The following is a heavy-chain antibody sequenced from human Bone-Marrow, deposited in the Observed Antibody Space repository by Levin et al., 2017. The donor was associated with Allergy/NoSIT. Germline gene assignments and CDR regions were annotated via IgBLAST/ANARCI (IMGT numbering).Heavy chain of an antibody. J-gene: IGHJ3*01. CDR2: INPNSAET. V-gene: IGHV1-2*02. CDR3: ARDESETAARTVDAFDL. CDR1: GYTFTGYH. D-gene: IGHD6-13*01. Sequence: ASVKVSCKASGYTFTGYHLHWVRQAPGQGLEWMGWINPNSAETKYAQNFQGRIIMTRDTSISTAYMELTRLTFDDTALYFWARDESETAARTVDAFDLWGQGTMVTVSS.